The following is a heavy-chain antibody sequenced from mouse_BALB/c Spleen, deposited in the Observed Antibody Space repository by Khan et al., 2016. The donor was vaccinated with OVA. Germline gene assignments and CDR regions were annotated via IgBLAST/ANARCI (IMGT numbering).Heavy chain of an antibody. J-gene: IGHJ2*01. CDR1: GYSITSGYG. Sequence: EVQLVESGPGLVKPSQSLSLTYIVTGYSITSGYGWNWIRQFPGNKLEWMGYISYSGSTNYNPSLKSRISITRDTSKNQFFLQLNSVTTEDTATYYCARTARIKYRGQGTTLTVSS. CDR3: ARTARIKY. V-gene: IGHV3-2*02. CDR2: ISYSGST. D-gene: IGHD1-2*01.